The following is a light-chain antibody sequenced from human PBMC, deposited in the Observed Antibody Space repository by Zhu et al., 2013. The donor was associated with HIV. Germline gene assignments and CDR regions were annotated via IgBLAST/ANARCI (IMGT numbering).Light chain of an antibody. CDR1: SSNIGAGYD. CDR3: GTWDSSLSVVV. CDR2: GNS. V-gene: IGLV1-40*01. J-gene: IGLJ2*01. Sequence: QSVLTQPPSVSGAPGQRVTISCTGSSSNIGAGYDVHWYQQLPGTAPKLLIYGNSNRPSGIPDRFSGSKSGTSATLGITGLQTGDEADYYCGTWDSSLSVVVFGGGTKVTVL.